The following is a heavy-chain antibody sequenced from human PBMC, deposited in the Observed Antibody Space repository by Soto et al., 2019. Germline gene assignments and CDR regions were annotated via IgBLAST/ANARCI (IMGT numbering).Heavy chain of an antibody. CDR1: GGSISSGGYY. J-gene: IGHJ5*02. CDR2: IYYSGST. Sequence: PSETLSLTCTVSGGSISSGGYYWSWIRQHPGKGLEWIGYIYYSGSTYYNPSLKSRVTISVDTSKNQFSLKLSSVTAADTAVYYCAGQGYCSSTSCYNWFDPWGQGTLVTVSS. D-gene: IGHD2-2*01. CDR3: AGQGYCSSTSCYNWFDP. V-gene: IGHV4-31*03.